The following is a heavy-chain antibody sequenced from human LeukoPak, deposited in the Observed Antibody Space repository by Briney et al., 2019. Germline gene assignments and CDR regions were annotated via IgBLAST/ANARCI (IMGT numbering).Heavy chain of an antibody. Sequence: PGGSLRLSCAASGFTFSSYGMHWVRQAPGKGLEWVAVISYDGSNKYYADSVKGRFTISRDNSKNTLYLQMNSLRAEDTAVYYCVRGKYPGYDNAGEYWGQGTLVTVSS. J-gene: IGHJ4*02. D-gene: IGHD5-12*01. CDR3: VRGKYPGYDNAGEY. CDR2: ISYDGSNK. V-gene: IGHV3-30*03. CDR1: GFTFSSYG.